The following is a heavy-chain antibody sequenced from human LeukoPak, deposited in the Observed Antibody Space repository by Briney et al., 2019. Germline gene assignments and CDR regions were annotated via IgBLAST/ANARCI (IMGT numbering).Heavy chain of an antibody. CDR1: GFTLSSNY. D-gene: IGHD3-10*01. CDR2: IYSGGST. Sequence: PGGSLRLSCAASGFTLSSNYMSWVRQAPGKGLEWVSVIYSGGSTYYADSVKGRFTISRDNSKNTLYLQMNSLRAEDTAVYYCARENYYGSGGYGMDVWGKGTTVTVSS. J-gene: IGHJ6*04. V-gene: IGHV3-53*01. CDR3: ARENYYGSGGYGMDV.